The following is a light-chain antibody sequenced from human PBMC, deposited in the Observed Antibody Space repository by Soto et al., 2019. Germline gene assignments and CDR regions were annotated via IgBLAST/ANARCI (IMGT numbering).Light chain of an antibody. CDR3: SSYTSSSPLEV. J-gene: IGLJ1*01. CDR2: DVS. V-gene: IGLV2-14*01. Sequence: QSALTQPASVSGSPGQSITISCTGTSSDVGGYNYVSWYQQHPGKAPKLMMYDVSNRPSGVSNRFSGSKSGNTASLTISGLQAEDEADYYCSSYTSSSPLEVFGAETKLTFL. CDR1: SSDVGGYNY.